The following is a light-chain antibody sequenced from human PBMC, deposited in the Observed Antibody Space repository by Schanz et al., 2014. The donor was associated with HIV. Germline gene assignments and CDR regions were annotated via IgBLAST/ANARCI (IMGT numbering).Light chain of an antibody. CDR2: GAF. CDR3: QQYNHWPQT. Sequence: EIVLTQSPGTLSVSPGERAVLSCRATQDVSSNLAWYQQKPGQAPRLLIYGAFTRATGIPARFSGSGLGTDFTLTINSLQSEDSAVYYCQQYNHWPQTFGQGTKVEIK. J-gene: IGKJ1*01. CDR1: QDVSSN. V-gene: IGKV3-15*01.